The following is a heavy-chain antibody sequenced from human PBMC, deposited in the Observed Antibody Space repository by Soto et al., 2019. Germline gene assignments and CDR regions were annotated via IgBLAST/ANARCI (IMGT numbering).Heavy chain of an antibody. D-gene: IGHD5-12*01. CDR3: ARGGLATIPLDS. CDR1: GASITDYY. J-gene: IGHJ4*02. V-gene: IGHV4-59*01. CDR2: IYYGGKT. Sequence: QVQLRESGPGLVKPSETLSLSCTVSGASITDYYWSWIRQPPGKGLEWIGFIYYGGKTNYNPSLKCRVTLSLDTSRNQFSLKLTSVTAADTAVYYCARGGLATIPLDSWGQGPLVAVSS.